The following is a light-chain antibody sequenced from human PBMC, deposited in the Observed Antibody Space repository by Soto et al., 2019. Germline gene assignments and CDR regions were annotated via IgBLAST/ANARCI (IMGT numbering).Light chain of an antibody. CDR3: QSYDSSNVV. Sequence: NFMLTQPHSVSESPGKTVTISCTRSSGSIASNYVQWYQQRPGSAPTTVIYEDNHRPSGVPDRFSVSIDSSSNSASLTISGLKTEDEADYYCQSYDSSNVVFGGGTKVTVL. CDR1: SGSIASNY. J-gene: IGLJ2*01. V-gene: IGLV6-57*04. CDR2: EDN.